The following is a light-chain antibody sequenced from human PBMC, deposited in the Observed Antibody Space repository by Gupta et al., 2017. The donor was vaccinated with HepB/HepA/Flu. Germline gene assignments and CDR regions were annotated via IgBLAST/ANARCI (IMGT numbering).Light chain of an antibody. Sequence: DIQMTQSPSTLSASVGDRVTITRRASQSINSWLAWYQQKPGKAPKLLIYEASNLQSGVPSRFSGSGSATEFTLSISSLQPDDFATYYCQQYYSYGKCTFGPGTKVDIK. CDR2: EAS. CDR1: QSINSW. J-gene: IGKJ3*01. CDR3: QQYYSYGKCT. V-gene: IGKV1-5*03.